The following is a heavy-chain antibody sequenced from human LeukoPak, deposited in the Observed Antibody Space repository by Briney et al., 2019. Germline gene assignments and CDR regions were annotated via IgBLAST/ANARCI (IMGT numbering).Heavy chain of an antibody. V-gene: IGHV4-38-2*02. CDR3: AREEWYSSSPGPFDY. Sequence: SETLSLTCTVSGYSISSGYYWGWIRQPPGKGLEWIGSIYHSGNTYYNPSLKSRVTISIDTSKNQFSLKLSSVTAADTAVYYCAREEWYSSSPGPFDYWGQGTLVTVSS. CDR1: GYSISSGYY. D-gene: IGHD6-6*01. J-gene: IGHJ4*02. CDR2: IYHSGNT.